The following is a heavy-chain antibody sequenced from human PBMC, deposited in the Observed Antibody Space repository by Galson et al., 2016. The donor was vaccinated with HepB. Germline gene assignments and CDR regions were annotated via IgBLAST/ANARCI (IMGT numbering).Heavy chain of an antibody. V-gene: IGHV4-59*01. J-gene: IGHJ3*02. D-gene: IGHD3-10*01. CDR2: VYYTGDT. CDR3: ARVLKGTFDI. Sequence: ETLSLTCTVSGASITSYYWSWIRQPPGKGLDWIGYVYYTGDTNYNPSLKSRVTMSLDTSNSQFSLSVSSVTAADTAIYYCARVLKGTFDIWGQGTVVTVSS. CDR1: GASITSYY.